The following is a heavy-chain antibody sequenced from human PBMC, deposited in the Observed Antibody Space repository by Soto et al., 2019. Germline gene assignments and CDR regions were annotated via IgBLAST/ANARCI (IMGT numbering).Heavy chain of an antibody. CDR3: ARESEDLTSNFDY. CDR2: ISSTTNYI. J-gene: IGHJ4*02. Sequence: GGSLRLSCAGSGFTFTRYSMNWVRQAPGKGLEWVSSISSTTNYIYYGDSMKGRFTISRDNAKNSLYLEMNSLRAEDTAVYYCARESEDLTSNFDYWGQGTLVTVSS. V-gene: IGHV3-21*06. CDR1: GFTFTRYS.